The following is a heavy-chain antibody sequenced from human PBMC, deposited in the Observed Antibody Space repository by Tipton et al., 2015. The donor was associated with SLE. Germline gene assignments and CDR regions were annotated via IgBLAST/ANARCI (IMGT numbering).Heavy chain of an antibody. D-gene: IGHD1-26*01. Sequence: TLSLTCTVYGGSFSGYYWSWIRQPPGRGLEWIGEINHSGRTNYKSSLKSRVTISVDTSKNQFSLKLSSVTAADTAVYYCARDFWSQIVGAGGAFHIWGQGTMVTVSS. CDR2: INHSGRT. J-gene: IGHJ3*02. CDR3: ARDFWSQIVGAGGAFHI. CDR1: GGSFSGYY. V-gene: IGHV4-34*01.